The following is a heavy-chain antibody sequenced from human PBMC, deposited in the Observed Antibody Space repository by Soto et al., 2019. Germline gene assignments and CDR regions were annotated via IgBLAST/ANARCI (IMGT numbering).Heavy chain of an antibody. CDR2: INQDGSDK. CDR3: ARGHDGMEV. Sequence: EVQLVESGGGLVQPGVSLRLSCAASGFTFSDYWMSWVRQTPGKGLEWVANINQDGSDKYYVDSVKGRFTISRDNAKNSLYLLMNSLRAEDTAVYYCARGHDGMEVWGQGTTVIVSS. J-gene: IGHJ6*02. V-gene: IGHV3-7*04. CDR1: GFTFSDYW.